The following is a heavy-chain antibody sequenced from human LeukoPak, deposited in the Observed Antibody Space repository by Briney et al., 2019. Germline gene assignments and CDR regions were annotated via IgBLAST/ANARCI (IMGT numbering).Heavy chain of an antibody. CDR1: GGSISSYY. J-gene: IGHJ4*02. CDR2: IYYSGST. Sequence: PSETLSLTCTVSGGSISSYYWSWIRQPPGKGLEWIGYIYYSGSTNYNPSLKSRVTISVDTSKNQFSLKLSSVTAADTAVYYCARAPKCGGDCYSLDYWGQGTLVTVSS. D-gene: IGHD2-21*02. CDR3: ARAPKCGGDCYSLDY. V-gene: IGHV4-59*01.